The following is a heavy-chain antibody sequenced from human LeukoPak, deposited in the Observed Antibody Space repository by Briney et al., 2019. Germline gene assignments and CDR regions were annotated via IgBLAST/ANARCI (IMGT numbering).Heavy chain of an antibody. J-gene: IGHJ1*01. D-gene: IGHD3-22*01. CDR2: ISSNGGST. Sequence: PGGSLRLSCAASGFTFSSYSMHWVRQAPGKGLEYVSAISSNGGSTYYANSVKGRFTISRDNSKSTLYLQMGSLRAEDMAVYYCAREGAEYYYDSSGYQLSYGYFQHWGQGTLVTVSS. CDR1: GFTFSSYS. CDR3: AREGAEYYYDSSGYQLSYGYFQH. V-gene: IGHV3-64*01.